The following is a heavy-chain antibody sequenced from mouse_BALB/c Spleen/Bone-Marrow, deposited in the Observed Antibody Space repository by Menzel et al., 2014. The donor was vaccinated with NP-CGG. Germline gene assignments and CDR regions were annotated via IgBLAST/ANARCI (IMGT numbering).Heavy chain of an antibody. CDR3: ARDMGGLIFDC. CDR2: IRNKAYSYTT. CDR1: GFTFTDYY. J-gene: IGHJ2*01. V-gene: IGHV7-3*02. D-gene: IGHD2-2*01. Sequence: EVKLVESGGGLVQPGGSLRLSCATSGFTFTDYYMNWVRQPPGKALEWLGFIRNKAYSYTTEYSASVKGRFTISRDNSQSILYLQMNTLRAEDSATYYCARDMGGLIFDCWGQGTTLTVSS.